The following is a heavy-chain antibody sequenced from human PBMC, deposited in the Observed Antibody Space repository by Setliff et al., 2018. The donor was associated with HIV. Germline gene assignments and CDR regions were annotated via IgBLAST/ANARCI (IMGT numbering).Heavy chain of an antibody. CDR2: INPYSGVT. CDR3: AREGVVLAAITERWFDP. Sequence: ASVKVSCKASGYTFTGYFLHWVRQAPGQGLEWMGWINPYSGVTKYAQKFQGRDTMTGDTSISTAYMELSRLRSDDTAVYYCAREGVVLAAITERWFDPWGQGTLVTVSS. J-gene: IGHJ5*02. V-gene: IGHV1-2*02. CDR1: GYTFTGYF. D-gene: IGHD2-15*01.